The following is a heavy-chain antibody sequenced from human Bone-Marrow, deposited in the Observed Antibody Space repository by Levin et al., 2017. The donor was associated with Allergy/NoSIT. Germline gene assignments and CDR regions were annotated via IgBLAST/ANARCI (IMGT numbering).Heavy chain of an antibody. Sequence: ASVKVSCKPSGYTFTSYNVYWVRQATGQGLEWMGYINPNSGNTGYAQKFQGRVTVTRNSSITTAYMELSGLTSEDTAMYYCARGDCYSGSCYGPDWFDPWGQGTQVTVSS. CDR3: ARGDCYSGSCYGPDWFDP. CDR2: INPNSGNT. J-gene: IGHJ5*02. D-gene: IGHD2-15*01. CDR1: GYTFTSYN. V-gene: IGHV1-8*01.